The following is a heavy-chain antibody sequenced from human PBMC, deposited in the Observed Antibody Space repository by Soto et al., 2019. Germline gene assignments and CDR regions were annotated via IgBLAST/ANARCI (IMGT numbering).Heavy chain of an antibody. Sequence: ASVKVSCKASGGTFSSYAISWVRQAPGQGLEWMGGIIPIFGTANYAQKFQGRVTITADESTSTAYMELSSLRSEDTAVYYCARTDTAMASPYFDYWGQGTLVTVS. CDR2: IIPIFGTA. J-gene: IGHJ4*02. V-gene: IGHV1-69*13. CDR3: ARTDTAMASPYFDY. CDR1: GGTFSSYA. D-gene: IGHD5-18*01.